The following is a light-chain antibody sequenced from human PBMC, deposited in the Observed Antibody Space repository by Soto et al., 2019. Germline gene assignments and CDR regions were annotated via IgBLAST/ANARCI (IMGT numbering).Light chain of an antibody. V-gene: IGLV2-14*01. Sequence: QSALTQPASVSGSPRQSITISCTGTSSDVGGYNYVSWYQQHPGKAPKLMIYDVSNRPSGVSNRFSCSKSGNTASLTISGLQAEDESDYYCRSYTSSSTLVVFGGGTTVTVL. CDR2: DVS. J-gene: IGLJ2*01. CDR1: SSDVGGYNY. CDR3: RSYTSSSTLVV.